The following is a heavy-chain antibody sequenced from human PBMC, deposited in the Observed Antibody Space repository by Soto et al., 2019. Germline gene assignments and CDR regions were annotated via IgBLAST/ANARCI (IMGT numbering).Heavy chain of an antibody. CDR3: AKEFWSGSYYYGMDV. V-gene: IGHV3-30*18. CDR2: ISYDGSNK. D-gene: IGHD3-3*01. Sequence: QVQLVESGGGVVQPGRSLRLSCAASGFTFSSYGMHWVRQAPGKGLEWVAVISYDGSNKYYADSVKGRFTISRDNSKNTLYLQMNSLRAEDMAVYYCAKEFWSGSYYYGMDVWGQGTTVTVSS. CDR1: GFTFSSYG. J-gene: IGHJ6*02.